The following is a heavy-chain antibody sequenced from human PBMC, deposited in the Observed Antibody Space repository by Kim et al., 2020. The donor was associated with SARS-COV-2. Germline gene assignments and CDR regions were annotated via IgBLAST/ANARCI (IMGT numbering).Heavy chain of an antibody. J-gene: IGHJ6*02. CDR3: ARDQLLYCSSTSCPDPYYYGMDV. V-gene: IGHV4-4*02. CDR1: GGSISSSNW. CDR2: IYHSGST. Sequence: SETLSLTCAVSGGSISSSNWWRWVRQPPGKGLEWIGEIYHSGSTNYNPSLKSRVTISVDKSKNQFSLKLSSVTAADTAVYYCARDQLLYCSSTSCPDPYYYGMDVWGQGTTVTVSS. D-gene: IGHD2-2*01.